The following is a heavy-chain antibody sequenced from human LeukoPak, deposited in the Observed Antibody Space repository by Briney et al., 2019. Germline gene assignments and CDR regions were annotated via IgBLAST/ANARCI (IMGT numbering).Heavy chain of an antibody. D-gene: IGHD1-1*01. CDR3: ARVGGKGSHFGFDP. V-gene: IGHV6-1*01. Sequence: SQTLSLTCAISGDSFSSNSAAWNWIRQSPSRGLEWLGRTYYRPKWYNDYAVSVKSRITINPDTSKNQFSLQLNSVTPEDTAVYYCARVGGKGSHFGFDPWGQGTLVTVSS. J-gene: IGHJ5*02. CDR2: TYYRPKWYN. CDR1: GDSFSSNSAA.